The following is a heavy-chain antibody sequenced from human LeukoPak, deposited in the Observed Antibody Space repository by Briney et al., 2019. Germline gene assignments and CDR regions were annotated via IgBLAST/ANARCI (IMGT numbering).Heavy chain of an antibody. CDR3: ARRGYYYDSSGYLYYFDY. J-gene: IGHJ4*02. Sequence: GESLKISCKGSGYSFTSYWIGWVRQMPGKGLEWMGIFYPGDSDTRYSPSFQGQVTISADKSISTAYLQWSSLKASDTAMYYCARRGYYYDSSGYLYYFDYWGQGTLVTVSS. CDR1: GYSFTSYW. V-gene: IGHV5-51*01. D-gene: IGHD3-22*01. CDR2: FYPGDSDT.